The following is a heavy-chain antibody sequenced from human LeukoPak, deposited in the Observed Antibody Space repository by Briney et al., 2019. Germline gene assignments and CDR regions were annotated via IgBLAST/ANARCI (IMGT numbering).Heavy chain of an antibody. D-gene: IGHD2-15*01. Sequence: PSETLSLTCTVSGGSISSSDYYWAWIRQPPGKGLEWIGSINYSGNTYYNPPLKSRVTISIDTSKNQFSLNLSSVTAADTAVYYCARRLREGGHWYFDLWGRGTLVTVSS. J-gene: IGHJ2*01. CDR2: INYSGNT. CDR1: GGSISSSDYY. CDR3: ARRLREGGHWYFDL. V-gene: IGHV4-39*07.